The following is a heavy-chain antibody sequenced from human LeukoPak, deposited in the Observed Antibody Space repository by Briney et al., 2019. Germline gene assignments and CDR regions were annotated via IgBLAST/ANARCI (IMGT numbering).Heavy chain of an antibody. D-gene: IGHD3-3*01. Sequence: GGSLRLSCAASGFTFSTSRMNWVRQAPGKGLEWVSSISGSSSYIYYADSLKGRFTISRDNAKNSLYLQMNSLRAEDTAVYYCARDGGDYDFWSGYPDYWGQGTLVTVSS. CDR2: ISGSSSYI. CDR3: ARDGGDYDFWSGYPDY. J-gene: IGHJ4*02. V-gene: IGHV3-21*01. CDR1: GFTFSTSR.